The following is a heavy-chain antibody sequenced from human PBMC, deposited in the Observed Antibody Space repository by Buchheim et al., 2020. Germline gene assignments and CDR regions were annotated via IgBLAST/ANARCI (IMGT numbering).Heavy chain of an antibody. CDR1: EFTFTNAW. CDR2: IRSSTDGGTT. V-gene: IGHV3-15*01. D-gene: IGHD6-6*01. CDR3: TTLMKSARLSSDY. Sequence: EVQLVESGGDLVKPGESLRLSCAASEFTFTNAWMSWIRQAPGKGLEWVGRIRSSTDGGTTDYAVPVKCRFTISRDDSENTLYLQMNSLKTEDTAVYYCTTLMKSARLSSDYWGQGTL. J-gene: IGHJ4*02.